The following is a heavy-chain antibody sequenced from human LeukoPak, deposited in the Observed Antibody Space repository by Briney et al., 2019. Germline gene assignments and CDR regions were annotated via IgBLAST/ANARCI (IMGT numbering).Heavy chain of an antibody. CDR3: ARGTSWGHY. D-gene: IGHD3-16*01. V-gene: IGHV1-2*02. Sequence: GASVKVSCKASGYTFIDYYIHWVRQAPGQGLEWMGWVNPNRGDTNYAQKFRGRVTITTDTSISTAYMDLSAVTSGDTAVYYCARGTSWGHYWGQGTLLTVSS. CDR2: VNPNRGDT. J-gene: IGHJ4*02. CDR1: GYTFIDYY.